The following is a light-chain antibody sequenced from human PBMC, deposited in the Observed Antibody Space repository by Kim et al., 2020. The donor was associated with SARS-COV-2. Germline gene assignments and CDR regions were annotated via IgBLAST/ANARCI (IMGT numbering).Light chain of an antibody. J-gene: IGKJ5*01. V-gene: IGKV1-33*01. CDR1: QDINNY. CDR3: QQYDHLPSIT. CDR2: DAS. Sequence: DIKMTQSPSSLSASVGDTVTITCQASQDINNYLNWYQQKPGKAPNLLIYDASNLEKGVPSRFSGGRSGTEFTLTISSLQPEDIATYYCQQYDHLPSITFGQGTRLEIK.